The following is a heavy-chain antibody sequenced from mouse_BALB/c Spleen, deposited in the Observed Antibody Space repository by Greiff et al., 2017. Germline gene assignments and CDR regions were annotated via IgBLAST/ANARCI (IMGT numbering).Heavy chain of an antibody. CDR1: GFTFSSFG. V-gene: IGHV5-17*02. J-gene: IGHJ4*01. CDR3: ARHSYAMDY. CDR2: ISSGSSTI. Sequence: EVKVEESGGGLVQPGGSRKLSCAASGFTFSSFGMHWVRQAPEKGLEWVAYISSGSSTIYYADTVKGRFTISRDNPKNTLFLQMTSLRSEDTAMYYCARHSYAMDYWGQGTSVTVSS.